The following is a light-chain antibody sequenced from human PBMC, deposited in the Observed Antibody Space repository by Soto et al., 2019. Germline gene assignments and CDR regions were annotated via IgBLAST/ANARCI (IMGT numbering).Light chain of an antibody. V-gene: IGLV1-40*01. Sequence: QSVLTQPPSVSGCPGQRVTISCTWRSSNIGAGYDVHWYQQLPGTAPKLLIYGNSNRPSGVPDRFSGSKSGTSASLAITGLQAEDEADYYCQSYDSSLSGSVFGTGTKVTVL. CDR3: QSYDSSLSGSV. CDR1: SSNIGAGYD. J-gene: IGLJ1*01. CDR2: GNS.